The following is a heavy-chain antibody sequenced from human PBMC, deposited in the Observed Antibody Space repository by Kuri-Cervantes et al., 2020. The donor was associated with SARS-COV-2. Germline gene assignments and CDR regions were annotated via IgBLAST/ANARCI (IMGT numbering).Heavy chain of an antibody. D-gene: IGHD3-3*01. V-gene: IGHV1-69*13. CDR3: ARRPANKNYDFWSGPYDY. Sequence: SVKVSCKASGGTFSSYAISWVRQAPGQGLEWMGRIIPIFGTANYAQKLQGRVTITADESTSTAYMELSSLRSEDTAVYYCARRPANKNYDFWSGPYDYWGQGTLVTVSS. CDR1: GGTFSSYA. J-gene: IGHJ4*02. CDR2: IIPIFGTA.